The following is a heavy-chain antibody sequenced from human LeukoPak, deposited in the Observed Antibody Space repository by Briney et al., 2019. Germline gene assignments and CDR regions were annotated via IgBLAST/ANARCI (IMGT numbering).Heavy chain of an antibody. V-gene: IGHV1-18*01. CDR2: ISAYNGNT. Sequence: VASVKVSCKASGYTFTSYGISWVRQAPGQGLEWMGWISAYNGNTNYAQKLQGRVTMTTDTSTSTAYMELRSLRSDDTAVYYCARPAGAYYDSSGYYPYYFGYWGQGTLVTVSS. CDR3: ARPAGAYYDSSGYYPYYFGY. CDR1: GYTFTSYG. J-gene: IGHJ4*02. D-gene: IGHD3-22*01.